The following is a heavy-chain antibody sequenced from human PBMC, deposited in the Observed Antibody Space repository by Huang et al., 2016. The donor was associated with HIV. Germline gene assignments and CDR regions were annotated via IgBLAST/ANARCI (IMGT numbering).Heavy chain of an antibody. CDR2: IYYSGST. J-gene: IGHJ5*02. Sequence: FSGGSMSSYYWSWIRQPPGKGLEWIGFIYYSGSTNYNPSLKSRVTISVDTSKNQFSLRLSSVTAADAAVYYCASASIAARRWFDPWGQGSLVTVSS. D-gene: IGHD6-6*01. CDR3: ASASIAARRWFDP. V-gene: IGHV4-59*01. CDR1: GGSMSSYY.